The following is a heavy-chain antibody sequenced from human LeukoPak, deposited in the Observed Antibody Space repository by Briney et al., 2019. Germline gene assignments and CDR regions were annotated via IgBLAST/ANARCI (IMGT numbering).Heavy chain of an antibody. V-gene: IGHV3-21*01. CDR3: ARGSSTPGEYYFDY. J-gene: IGHJ4*02. CDR1: GFTFSSYS. D-gene: IGHD2-2*01. CDR2: ISSRSSYI. Sequence: GGSLRLSCAASGFTFSSYSMNWVRQAPGKGMEWGSSISSRSSYIYYADSVKGRFTISRDNAKHSLYLKLNSLRAADSAVYYRARGSSTPGEYYFDYWGQGTLVTVSS.